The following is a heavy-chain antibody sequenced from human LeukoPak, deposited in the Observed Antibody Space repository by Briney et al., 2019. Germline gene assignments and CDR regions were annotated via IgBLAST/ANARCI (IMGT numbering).Heavy chain of an antibody. J-gene: IGHJ5*01. V-gene: IGHV3-74*01. CDR3: ARGAEGHNYGELDS. CDR1: GFTFSTCW. D-gene: IGHD5-18*01. CDR2: IHYDGTYT. Sequence: GGSLRLSCAASGFTFSTCWMHWVRQIPGKGLVWLSRIHYDGTYTTYVDSVRGRFTISRDNTKSTLYLQMSSLRADDTAVYYCARGAEGHNYGELDSWGQGTLVTVSS.